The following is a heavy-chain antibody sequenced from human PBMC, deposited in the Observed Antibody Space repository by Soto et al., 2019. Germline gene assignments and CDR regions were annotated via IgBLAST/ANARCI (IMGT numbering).Heavy chain of an antibody. V-gene: IGHV2-5*02. Sequence: QITLKESGPTLVKPTQTLTLTCTFSGFSLTTTGVGVAWIRQPPGKALEWLALIYWDDDKRYSPSLKSRRTRPKDTSRNQVVLTMTNMDPVDTATYYCTHRPSYRSGYDSWGQGTLVTVSP. CDR2: IYWDDDK. CDR3: THRPSYRSGYDS. J-gene: IGHJ4*02. D-gene: IGHD3-22*01. CDR1: GFSLTTTGVG.